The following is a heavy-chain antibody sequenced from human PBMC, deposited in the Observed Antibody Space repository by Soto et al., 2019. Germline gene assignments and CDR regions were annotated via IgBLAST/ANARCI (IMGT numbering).Heavy chain of an antibody. CDR1: GYTFTSYG. CDR3: ARDGPLFSARNWFAP. V-gene: IGHV1-18*01. CDR2: SSGYNGDI. J-gene: IGHJ5*02. D-gene: IGHD3-3*01. Sequence: QVQLVQSGAEVKKPGASVKVSCKASGYTFTSYGITWVRQAPGQGLEWMGWSSGYNGDIKYAQKFQGRVTMTADTSTSTAYMELGSLRSDDTAISFCARDGPLFSARNWFAPWGQGTLVTVSS.